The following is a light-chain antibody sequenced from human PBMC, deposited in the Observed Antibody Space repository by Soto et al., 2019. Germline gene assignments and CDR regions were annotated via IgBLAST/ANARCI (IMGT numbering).Light chain of an antibody. V-gene: IGLV1-40*01. Sequence: QSVLTQPPSVSGAPGQRVTISCTGSSSNIGAGYDVHWYQQLPGTAPKLIIYGTSNRPSGVPDRFSGSKSGTSASLAITGLQAEDEADYYCQSYDSSLSVYVFGTGTKLTVL. CDR1: SSNIGAGYD. J-gene: IGLJ1*01. CDR3: QSYDSSLSVYV. CDR2: GTS.